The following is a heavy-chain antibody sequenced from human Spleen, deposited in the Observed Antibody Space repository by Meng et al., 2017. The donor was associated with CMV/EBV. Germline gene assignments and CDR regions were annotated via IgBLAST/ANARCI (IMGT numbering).Heavy chain of an antibody. CDR1: GFHFRSYN. CDR3: ARDQGTGSGSYWLVHYDYGMDV. D-gene: IGHD3-10*01. V-gene: IGHV3-74*01. Sequence: GESLKIHCAASGFHFRSYNMDLVRQDPGKGLEWGSRINSDGSSTSYADSVKGRFTISRDNAKNTLYLKMNSLRTEDTAVYYCARDQGTGSGSYWLVHYDYGMDVWGQGTTVTVSS. J-gene: IGHJ6*02. CDR2: INSDGSST.